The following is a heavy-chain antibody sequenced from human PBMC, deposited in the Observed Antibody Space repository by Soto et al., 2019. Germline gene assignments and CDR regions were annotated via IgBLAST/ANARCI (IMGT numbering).Heavy chain of an antibody. V-gene: IGHV4-30-2*01. CDR1: GVSITTNGYS. J-gene: IGHJ4*02. Sequence: SETLSLTCAVSGVSITTNGYSWSWIRQPPGKGLEWIGYIYPSGTIFYNPSLNSRVTISADTSNIQFSLKLTSVTAADTAVYFCATYTAFAKYYFDYWGRGTLVTVSS. CDR3: ATYTAFAKYYFDY. CDR2: IYPSGTI. D-gene: IGHD3-16*01.